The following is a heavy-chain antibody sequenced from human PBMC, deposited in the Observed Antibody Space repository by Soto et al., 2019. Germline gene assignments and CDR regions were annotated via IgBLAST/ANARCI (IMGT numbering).Heavy chain of an antibody. J-gene: IGHJ4*02. CDR3: AKDADIGAYGYYFDX. D-gene: IGHD5-12*01. Sequence: LFCAACVCTVNNYDMHWVRQAPGKGLEWVAVLSSDVRNKYYSDSVKGRFTISRDNSKNTLYLQLNSLRPEDTAVYYCAKDADIGAYGYYFDXWGQGT. V-gene: IGHV3-30*18. CDR1: VCTVNNYD. CDR2: LSSDVRNK.